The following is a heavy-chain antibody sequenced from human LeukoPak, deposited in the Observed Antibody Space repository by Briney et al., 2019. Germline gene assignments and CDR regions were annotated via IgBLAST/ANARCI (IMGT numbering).Heavy chain of an antibody. Sequence: ASVTVSFTASGYTFTIYGISWVRQAPGQGLEWMGWISAYNGNTNYAQKLQGRVTMTTDTSTSTAYMELRSLRSDDTAVYYCARDGWRYDILTGYFFDYWGQGTLVTVSS. CDR1: GYTFTIYG. CDR3: ARDGWRYDILTGYFFDY. V-gene: IGHV1-18*01. D-gene: IGHD3-9*01. CDR2: ISAYNGNT. J-gene: IGHJ4*02.